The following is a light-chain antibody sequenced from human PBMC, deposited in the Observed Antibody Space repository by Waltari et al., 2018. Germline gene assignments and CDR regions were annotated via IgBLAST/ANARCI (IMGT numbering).Light chain of an antibody. CDR3: HQYAGSPWT. CDR2: GTF. J-gene: IGKJ1*01. CDR1: QNVNSNY. Sequence: DIVLTQSPGSLSVSPGERATLFCRASQNVNSNYLAWYQQKPGQVPRLLISGTFTRATGTPDRFTGGGSGTDFTLTISRLEPEDFAVYYCHQYAGSPWTFGQGTKVEIK. V-gene: IGKV3-20*01.